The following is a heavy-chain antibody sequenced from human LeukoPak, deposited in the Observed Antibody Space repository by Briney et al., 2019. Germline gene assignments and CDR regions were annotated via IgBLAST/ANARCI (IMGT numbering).Heavy chain of an antibody. CDR2: IRQDGSKI. D-gene: IGHD6-19*01. V-gene: IGHV3-7*01. J-gene: IGHJ4*02. CDR1: GFTFSTYW. CDR3: ASSEYSSGWYRRPSVYYFDY. Sequence: GGSLRLSCAASGFTFSTYWMSWVRQAPGKGLEWVANIRQDGSKIYYVDSVKGRFTISRDNAKNSLYLQMNNLRAEDTAVYYCASSEYSSGWYRRPSVYYFDYWGQGTLVTVSS.